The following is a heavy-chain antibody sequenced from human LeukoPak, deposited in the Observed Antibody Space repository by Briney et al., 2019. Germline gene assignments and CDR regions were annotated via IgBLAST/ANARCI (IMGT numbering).Heavy chain of an antibody. D-gene: IGHD3-10*01. J-gene: IGHJ4*02. CDR3: AREHDYYGSGSYFY. CDR2: ISSSSSYI. V-gene: IGHV3-21*01. CDR1: GFTFSSYS. Sequence: GGSLRLSCAASGFTFSSYSMNWVRQAPGKGLEWVSSISSSSSYIYYADSVKGRFTISRDNAKNSLYLQVNSLRAEDTAVYYCAREHDYYGSGSYFYWGQGTLVTVSS.